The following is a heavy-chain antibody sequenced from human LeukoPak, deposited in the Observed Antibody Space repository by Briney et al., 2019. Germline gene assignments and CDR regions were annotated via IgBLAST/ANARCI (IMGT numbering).Heavy chain of an antibody. CDR2: IKQDGSNK. CDR1: GFTFSSYW. CDR3: AKGPYDSNGYYYGHFDY. Sequence: GGSLRLSCAASGFTFSSYWMSWVRQAPGKGLEWVANIKQDGSNKYYADSVKGRFTISRDNSKNTLYLQMNSLRAEDTAVYYCAKGPYDSNGYYYGHFDYWGQGTLVTVSS. V-gene: IGHV3-7*01. J-gene: IGHJ4*02. D-gene: IGHD3-22*01.